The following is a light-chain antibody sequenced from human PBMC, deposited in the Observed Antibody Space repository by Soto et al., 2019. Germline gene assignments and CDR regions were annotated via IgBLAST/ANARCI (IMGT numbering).Light chain of an antibody. CDR1: QSISNW. J-gene: IGKJ4*01. V-gene: IGKV1-5*03. Sequence: DIQVTQSPSSLSASVGDRVTITCRASQSISNWLAWYQQKPGKAPKLLIYKASTLESGVPSRFSGSGSGTEFTLTISSLQADDFAIYYCQQYNGYRLAFGGGTKVDI. CDR2: KAS. CDR3: QQYNGYRLA.